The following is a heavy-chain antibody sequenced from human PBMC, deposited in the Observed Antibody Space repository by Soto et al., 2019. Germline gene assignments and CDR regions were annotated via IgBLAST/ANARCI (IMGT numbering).Heavy chain of an antibody. CDR3: ARQIVVFKVGSYYFDY. D-gene: IGHD3-22*01. CDR1: GGSISSSSYY. J-gene: IGHJ4*02. V-gene: IGHV4-39*01. CDR2: IYYSGST. Sequence: QLQLQESGPGLVKPSETLSLTCTVSGGSISSSSYYWGWIRQPPGKGLEWIGSIYYSGSTYYNPSLKSRVTISVDTSKNQFSLKLSSVTAADTAVYYCARQIVVFKVGSYYFDYWGQGTLVTVSS.